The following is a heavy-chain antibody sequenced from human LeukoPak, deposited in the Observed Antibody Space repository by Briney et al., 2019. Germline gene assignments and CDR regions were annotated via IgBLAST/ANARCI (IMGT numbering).Heavy chain of an antibody. CDR1: GGSISSSYY. Sequence: PSETLSLTCTVSGGSISSSYYWGWIRPPPGKGLEWIGSIYYSGSTYYNPSLKSRVTISVDTSKNQFSLRLSSVTAADTAVYYCARDSGGGGTYYDFWSGPPAFDYWGQGTLVTVSS. CDR3: ARDSGGGGTYYDFWSGPPAFDY. V-gene: IGHV4-39*07. D-gene: IGHD3-3*01. CDR2: IYYSGST. J-gene: IGHJ4*02.